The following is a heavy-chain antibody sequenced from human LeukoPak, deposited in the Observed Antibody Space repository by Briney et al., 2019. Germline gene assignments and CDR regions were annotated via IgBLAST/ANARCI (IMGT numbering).Heavy chain of an antibody. D-gene: IGHD7-27*01. J-gene: IGHJ4*02. Sequence: GGSLRLSCAASGFSFSSYGMHWVRQAPGKGLEWVAVIWYDGSNKYYTDSVKGRFTISRDNYKNTLYLQMNSLRAEDTAVYYCAKDRGLGILDYWGQGTQVTVSS. V-gene: IGHV3-33*06. CDR1: GFSFSSYG. CDR3: AKDRGLGILDY. CDR2: IWYDGSNK.